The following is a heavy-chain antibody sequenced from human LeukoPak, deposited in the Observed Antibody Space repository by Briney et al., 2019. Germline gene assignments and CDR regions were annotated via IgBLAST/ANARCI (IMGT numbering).Heavy chain of an antibody. CDR2: IYHSGST. CDR1: GGSIITSNW. D-gene: IGHD6-13*01. CDR3: ASRPAATSIDFDY. J-gene: IGHJ4*02. Sequence: PSETLSHTCAVSGGSIITSNWWSWVRQPPGKGLEWIGEIYHSGSTNYSPSLKSRVTISIDKSKNQFSLRLSSVTAADTAVYYCASRPAATSIDFDYWGQGTLVTVSS. V-gene: IGHV4-4*02.